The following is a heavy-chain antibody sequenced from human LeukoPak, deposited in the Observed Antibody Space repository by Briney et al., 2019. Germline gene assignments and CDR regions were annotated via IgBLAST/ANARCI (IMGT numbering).Heavy chain of an antibody. CDR2: IHYSGNT. J-gene: IGHJ5*02. CDR1: GGSSRSGDYF. Sequence: SQTLSLTCAVSGGSSRSGDYFWSWIRQPPGKGPEWIGHIHYSGNTYYNPSLKSRVSISVDTSKNQFSLKLSSVTAADTAVYYCARDQTSYGAPGFDPWGQGIPVTVSS. CDR3: ARDQTSYGAPGFDP. V-gene: IGHV4-30-4*01. D-gene: IGHD2/OR15-2a*01.